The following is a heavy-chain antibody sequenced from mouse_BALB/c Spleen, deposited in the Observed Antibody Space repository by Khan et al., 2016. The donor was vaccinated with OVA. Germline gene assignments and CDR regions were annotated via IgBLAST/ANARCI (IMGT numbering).Heavy chain of an antibody. V-gene: IGHV1-77*01. CDR2: IYPGSNNT. Sequence: VQLQQSGAELARPGASVKLSCKASGYTFTDYNINWVKQRTGQGLEWIGEIYPGSNNTYYNEKFKGKATLTADKSSSTAYMQPSSLTSEDSAVYCCAREWGAWFPYWGQGTLVTVSA. CDR3: AREWGAWFPY. J-gene: IGHJ3*01. CDR1: GYTFTDYN.